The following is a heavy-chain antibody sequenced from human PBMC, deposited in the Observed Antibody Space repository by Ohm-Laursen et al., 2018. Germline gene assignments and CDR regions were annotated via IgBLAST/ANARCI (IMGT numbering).Heavy chain of an antibody. J-gene: IGHJ6*02. CDR2: IKSKTDGGTT. V-gene: IGHV3-15*01. CDR3: TRPRGSMDV. D-gene: IGHD6-13*01. Sequence: SLRLSCAASGFTFSGYRMNWVRQAPGKGLEWVGRIKSKTDGGTTDCAAPVKGRFTISRDDSKNTLYLQMNSLKTEDTAVYYCTRPRGSMDVWGQGTTVTVSS. CDR1: GFTFSGYR.